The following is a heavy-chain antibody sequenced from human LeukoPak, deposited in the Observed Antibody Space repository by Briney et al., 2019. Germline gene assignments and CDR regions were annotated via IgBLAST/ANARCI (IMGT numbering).Heavy chain of an antibody. J-gene: IGHJ3*02. CDR2: ISSSSSYI. CDR1: GFTFSSYS. CDR3: ARVRKDRGNPTAFDI. D-gene: IGHD4-23*01. Sequence: GGSLRLSCAASGFTFSSYSMNWVRQAPGKGLEWVSSISSSSSYIYYADSVKGRFTISRDNAKNSLYLQMNSLRAEDTAVYYCARVRKDRGNPTAFDIWRQGTMVTVSP. V-gene: IGHV3-21*01.